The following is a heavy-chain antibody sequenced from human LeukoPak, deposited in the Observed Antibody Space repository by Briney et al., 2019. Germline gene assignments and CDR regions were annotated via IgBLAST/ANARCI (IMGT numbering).Heavy chain of an antibody. CDR2: IYYSGST. D-gene: IGHD6-19*01. V-gene: IGHV4-30-4*08. J-gene: IGHJ4*02. Sequence: SQTLSLTCTVSGGSISSGDYYWSWIRQPPGKGLEWIGYIYYSGSTYYNPSLKSRVTISVDTSKNQFSLKLSSVTAADTAVYYCAATHTNSLSIAVLGYWGQGTLVTVSS. CDR1: GGSISSGDYY. CDR3: AATHTNSLSIAVLGY.